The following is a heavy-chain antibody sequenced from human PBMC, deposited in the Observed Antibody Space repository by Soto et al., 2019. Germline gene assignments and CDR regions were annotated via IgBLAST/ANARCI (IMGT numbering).Heavy chain of an antibody. D-gene: IGHD5-12*01. CDR2: ISYDGSSK. CDR3: AKGVATYYYFDY. V-gene: IGHV3-30*18. Sequence: QVQLVESGGGVVQPGRSLRLSCAASGFTFSSYGMHWVRQAPGKGLEWVAGISYDGSSKYYADSVKGRFTISRDNSKNRLYVQVNSLRVEDTAVYYCAKGVATYYYFDYWGQGILVTVSS. CDR1: GFTFSSYG. J-gene: IGHJ4*02.